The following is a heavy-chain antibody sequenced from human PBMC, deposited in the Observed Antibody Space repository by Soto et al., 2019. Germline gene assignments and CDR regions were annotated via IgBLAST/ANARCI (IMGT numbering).Heavy chain of an antibody. D-gene: IGHD7-27*01. J-gene: IGHJ4*02. V-gene: IGHV4-59*01. CDR1: GAPSSSYY. Sequence: SETLSSTCTLLGAPSSSYYWSWIPQPPGKGLEWIGYIYYSGSTDYDPSLKSRVTISVDTSKNQFSLKLSSVTAADTAVYCCARRWGTYFDFWGQGTLVTVSS. CDR3: ARRWGTYFDF. CDR2: IYYSGST.